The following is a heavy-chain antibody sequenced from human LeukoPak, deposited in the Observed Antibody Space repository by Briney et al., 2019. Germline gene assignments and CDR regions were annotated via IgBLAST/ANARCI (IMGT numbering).Heavy chain of an antibody. J-gene: IGHJ4*02. CDR2: ISGYNAKT. CDR1: GYTFTSYY. V-gene: IGHV1-18*04. Sequence: ASVKVSCKASGYTFTSYYMHWVRQAPGQGLEWMGWISGYNAKTNYAQKFQGRISMTTDTTTRTVYMELRSLRSDDTAEYYCARSRAFSGYDHGAEYWGQGTLVTVSS. CDR3: ARSRAFSGYDHGAEY. D-gene: IGHD5-12*01.